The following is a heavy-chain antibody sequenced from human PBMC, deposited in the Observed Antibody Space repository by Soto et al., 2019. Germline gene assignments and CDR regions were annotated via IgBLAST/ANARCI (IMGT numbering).Heavy chain of an antibody. CDR1: GFTFSSYG. J-gene: IGHJ3*02. Sequence: PGGSLRLSCAASGFTFSSYGMHWVRQAPGKGLEWVAVISYDGSNKYYADSVKGRFTISRDNSKNTLYLQMNSLRAEDTAVYYCAKELGSWGSPILEWSWEAFDIWDQGTMVTVPS. CDR2: ISYDGSNK. V-gene: IGHV3-30*18. CDR3: AKELGSWGSPILEWSWEAFDI. D-gene: IGHD3-3*01.